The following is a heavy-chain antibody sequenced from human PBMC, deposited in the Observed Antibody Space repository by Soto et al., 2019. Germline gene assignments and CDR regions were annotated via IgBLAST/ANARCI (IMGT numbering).Heavy chain of an antibody. CDR3: SRGVLPAAIPYYYYYYGMDV. Sequence: GGSLRLSCTASGFTLGDYPMSWVRQAPGKGLEWVGFIRSKAYGGTTEYAASVKGRFTISRDDSKSIAYLQMNSLKTEDTAVYYCSRGVLPAAIPYYYYYYGMDVWGQGTTVTVSS. V-gene: IGHV3-49*04. CDR1: GFTLGDYP. J-gene: IGHJ6*02. CDR2: IRSKAYGGTT. D-gene: IGHD2-2*02.